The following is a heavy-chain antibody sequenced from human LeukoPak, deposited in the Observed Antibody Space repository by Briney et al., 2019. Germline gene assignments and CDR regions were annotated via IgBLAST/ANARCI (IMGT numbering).Heavy chain of an antibody. CDR2: ISRNSAIM. V-gene: IGHV3-9*01. CDR3: AKGTFQLYTHFDY. D-gene: IGHD2-8*01. J-gene: IGHJ4*02. Sequence: PPWGSLRLSCAASGFTFDDYAMHWVRQAPGKGLEWVSAISRNSAIMLYADSVKGRFTISRDNAKNSLYLQMSNLRAEDTAFYYCAKGTFQLYTHFDYWGQGALVTVSS. CDR1: GFTFDDYA.